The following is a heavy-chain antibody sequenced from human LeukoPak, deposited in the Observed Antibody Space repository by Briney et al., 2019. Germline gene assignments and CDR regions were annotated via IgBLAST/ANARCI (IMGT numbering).Heavy chain of an antibody. J-gene: IGHJ4*02. D-gene: IGHD6-13*01. CDR3: ARDWWVFYNSSWYTFDY. Sequence: ASVKVSCKASGGTFSSYAISWVRQAPGQGLEWMGRIIPIFGTANYAQKFQGRVTITTDESTSTAYMELSSLRSEDTAVYYCARDWWVFYNSSWYTFDYWGQGTLVTVSS. CDR1: GGTFSSYA. V-gene: IGHV1-69*05. CDR2: IIPIFGTA.